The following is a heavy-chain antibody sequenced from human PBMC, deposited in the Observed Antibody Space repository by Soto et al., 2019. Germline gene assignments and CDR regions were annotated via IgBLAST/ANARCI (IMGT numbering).Heavy chain of an antibody. D-gene: IGHD6-13*01. CDR2: LYYGRSA. V-gene: IGHV4-59*04. J-gene: IGHJ5*02. CDR3: AKEGSSSWPA. Sequence: SETLSLTCAVSGDSISSYYCMWIRQPPGKGLESIGYLYYGRSANYNPSLKSRVTLSVDTSKNQFSLQLNSVNSDDTAVYYCAKEGSSSWPAWGQGTLVTVSS. CDR1: GDSISSYY.